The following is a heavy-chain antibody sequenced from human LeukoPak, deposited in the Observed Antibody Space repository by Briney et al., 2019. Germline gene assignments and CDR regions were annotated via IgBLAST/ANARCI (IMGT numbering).Heavy chain of an antibody. CDR1: GFTLSSHA. CDR2: ISGGGTNA. Sequence: PGGSLRLSCATSGFTLSSHAMSWVRQAPGKGLEWVSAISGGGTNAYYADSVKGRFTISRDNSRNTLYLQMNSLRAEDTAVYYCAKESDFLTGYYFDYWGQGTLVTVSS. V-gene: IGHV3-23*01. CDR3: AKESDFLTGYYFDY. J-gene: IGHJ4*02. D-gene: IGHD3-9*01.